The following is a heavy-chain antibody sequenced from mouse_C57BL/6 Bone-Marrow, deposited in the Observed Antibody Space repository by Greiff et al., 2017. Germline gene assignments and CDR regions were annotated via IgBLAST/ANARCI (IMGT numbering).Heavy chain of an antibody. D-gene: IGHD2-4*01. Sequence: QVHVKQPGAELVKPGASVKLSCKASGYTFTSYWMHWVKQRPGRGLEWIGRIDPNSGGTKYNEKFKSKATLTVDKPSSTAYMQLSSLTSEDSAVYYCARSEYDYEEDWFAYWGQGTLVTVSA. CDR2: IDPNSGGT. CDR3: ARSEYDYEEDWFAY. CDR1: GYTFTSYW. V-gene: IGHV1-72*01. J-gene: IGHJ3*01.